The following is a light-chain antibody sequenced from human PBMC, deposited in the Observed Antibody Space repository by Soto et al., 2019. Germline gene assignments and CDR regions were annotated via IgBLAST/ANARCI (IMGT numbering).Light chain of an antibody. Sequence: DIQMTQSPSTLSASVGDRVTITCRASQSISSWLAWYQQKPGKAPKLLIYDASSLESGVQSRFSGSGSGTEFTLTISSLQPDDFATDYCQQYNSPPPWTFGQGTKVEIK. CDR1: QSISSW. V-gene: IGKV1-5*01. CDR2: DAS. CDR3: QQYNSPPPWT. J-gene: IGKJ1*01.